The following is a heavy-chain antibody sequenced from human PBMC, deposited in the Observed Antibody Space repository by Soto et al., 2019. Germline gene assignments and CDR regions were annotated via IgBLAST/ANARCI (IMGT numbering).Heavy chain of an antibody. CDR1: FFTVSSNY. J-gene: IGHJ6*02. D-gene: IGHD3-10*01. V-gene: IGHV3-53*04. CDR2: VYSGGST. Sequence: PVWALRLSCSASFFTVSSNYMARVRQAPGKGLAWVSTVYSGGSTYYADSVKGRFTISRHNSKNTVYLQMNSLRADDTAVYYCARDSDYGMDVWGQGTTVTVSS. CDR3: ARDSDYGMDV.